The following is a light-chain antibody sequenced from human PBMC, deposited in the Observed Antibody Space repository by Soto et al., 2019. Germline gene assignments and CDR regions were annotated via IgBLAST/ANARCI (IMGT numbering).Light chain of an antibody. CDR1: SGSVSTNYY. Sequence: QTVVTQETSFSVSPGGTVTLTCGLSSGSVSTNYYPSWYQQTPGQAPRTLIYRTNIRSSGVPDRFSGSIVGNKAALTIAGAQADDESDYYCVLYMGSVPVFGGGTKLTVL. V-gene: IGLV8-61*01. CDR2: RTN. CDR3: VLYMGSVPV. J-gene: IGLJ2*01.